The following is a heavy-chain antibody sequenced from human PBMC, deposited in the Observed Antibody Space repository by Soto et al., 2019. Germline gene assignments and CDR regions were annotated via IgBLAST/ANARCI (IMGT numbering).Heavy chain of an antibody. J-gene: IGHJ4*02. CDR1: GGSISSGGYY. V-gene: IGHV4-31*03. CDR3: ARTPARTYYDFWSGQRYDY. Sequence: SETLSLTCTVSGGSISSGGYYWSWIRQHPGKGLEWIGYIYYSGSTYYNPSLKSRVTISVDTSKNQFSLKLSSVTAADTAVYYCARTPARTYYDFWSGQRYDYWGQGTLVTVSS. CDR2: IYYSGST. D-gene: IGHD3-3*01.